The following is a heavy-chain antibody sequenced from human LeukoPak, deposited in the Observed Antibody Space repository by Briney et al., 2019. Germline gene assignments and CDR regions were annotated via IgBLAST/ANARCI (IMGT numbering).Heavy chain of an antibody. CDR3: ARSEFKGAFDI. V-gene: IGHV1-45*02. J-gene: IGHJ3*02. Sequence: GASVKVSCKASGYAFTYRYLHWVRQAPGQALEWMGWITPFNGNTNYAQKFQDRVTITRDRSMSTAYMELSSLRSEDTAMYYCARSEFKGAFDIWGQGTMVTVSS. CDR2: ITPFNGNT. CDR1: GYAFTYRY.